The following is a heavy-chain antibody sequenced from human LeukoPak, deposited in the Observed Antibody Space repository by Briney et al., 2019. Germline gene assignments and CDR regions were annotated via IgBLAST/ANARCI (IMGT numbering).Heavy chain of an antibody. D-gene: IGHD5-12*01. CDR3: ARQDGDGYNYDYFDF. J-gene: IGHJ4*02. Sequence: GESLKISCKGSGYSFTSYWIGWVRQMPGKGLEWMGIIYPGDSDTRYSPSFQGQVTISADRSISTAYLQWSSLKASDTAMYYCARQDGDGYNYDYFDFWGQGTLVTVSS. CDR2: IYPGDSDT. CDR1: GYSFTSYW. V-gene: IGHV5-51*01.